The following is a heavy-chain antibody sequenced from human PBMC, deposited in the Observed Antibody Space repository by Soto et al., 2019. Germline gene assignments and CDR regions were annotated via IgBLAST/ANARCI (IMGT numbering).Heavy chain of an antibody. CDR1: DGSLSDDY. D-gene: IGHD1-1*01. CDR2: IHPSGST. Sequence: QVQLQQWGAGLLKPSETLSLTCAVYDGSLSDDYYTWTRQSPGKGLEWIGEIHPSGSTYYNPFLKTRXXLXQXXSKKQFSRNLISVTAADTGEYYCSRGNDAYKGGRTWGQGTLVTVSS. V-gene: IGHV4-34*02. CDR3: SRGNDAYKGGRT. J-gene: IGHJ5*02.